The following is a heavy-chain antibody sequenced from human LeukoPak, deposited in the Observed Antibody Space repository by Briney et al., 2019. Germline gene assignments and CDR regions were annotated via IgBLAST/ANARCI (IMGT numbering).Heavy chain of an antibody. CDR1: GFTVSSNY. CDR2: IYSGGST. D-gene: IGHD3-10*01. Sequence: PGGSLRLSCAASGFTVSSNYMSWVRQAPGKGLEWVSVIYSGGSTYYADSVKGRFTISRDNSKNTLYLQMNSLRAEDTAVYYCARRLTMVRGVIIDDFAFDIWGQRTMVTVSS. J-gene: IGHJ3*02. CDR3: ARRLTMVRGVIIDDFAFDI. V-gene: IGHV3-66*04.